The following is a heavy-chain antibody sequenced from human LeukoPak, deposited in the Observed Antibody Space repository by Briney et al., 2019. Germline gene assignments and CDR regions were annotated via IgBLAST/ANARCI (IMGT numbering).Heavy chain of an antibody. CDR1: GLTLSNNY. CDR3: ARDKDA. CDR2: IYSDGTT. V-gene: IGHV3-66*01. Sequence: PGGSLRLSCVVSGLTLSNNYMSWVRQAPGKGLEWVSVIYSDGTTRNADSVKGRFTISRDNSKNTVYLQMDSLRAEDTAVYYCARDKDAWGQGTPVTVSS. J-gene: IGHJ5*02.